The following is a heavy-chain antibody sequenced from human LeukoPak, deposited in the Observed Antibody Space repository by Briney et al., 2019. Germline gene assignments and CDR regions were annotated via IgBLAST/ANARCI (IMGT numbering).Heavy chain of an antibody. CDR2: ISYDGSNK. D-gene: IGHD6-19*01. Sequence: GGSLRLSCAASGFTFSSYGMHWVRQAPGKGLEWVAVISYDGSNKYYADSVKGRFTISRDNSKNTLYLQMNSLRAEDTAVYYCARDGPDSSGPLDYWGQGTLVTVSS. CDR1: GFTFSSYG. CDR3: ARDGPDSSGPLDY. J-gene: IGHJ4*02. V-gene: IGHV3-30*03.